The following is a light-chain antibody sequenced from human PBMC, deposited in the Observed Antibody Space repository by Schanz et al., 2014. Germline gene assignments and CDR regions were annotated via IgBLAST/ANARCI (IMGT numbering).Light chain of an antibody. Sequence: DIVMTQSPATLSVSPGEGATLSCRASQTLGITLAWYQQKPGQAPRLLIPGASTRATGVPARFSGSGSGTQFTLTISSLQSEDFAVYFCQQYNDWPWTFGQGTKVEIK. V-gene: IGKV3-15*01. CDR1: QTLGIT. CDR3: QQYNDWPWT. CDR2: GAS. J-gene: IGKJ1*01.